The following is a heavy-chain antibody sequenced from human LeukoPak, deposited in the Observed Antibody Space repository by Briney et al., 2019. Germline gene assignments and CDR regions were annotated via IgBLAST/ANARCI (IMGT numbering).Heavy chain of an antibody. CDR3: ARGPNHDYSPWYYMDV. D-gene: IGHD4-11*01. CDR2: ISSSSSTI. CDR1: GFTVSSNY. Sequence: PGGSLRLSCAASGFTVSSNYMSWVRQAPGKGLEWVSYISSSSSTIYYADSVKGRFTISRDNAKNSLYLQMNSLRAEDTAVYYCARGPNHDYSPWYYMDVWGKGTTVTVSS. J-gene: IGHJ6*03. V-gene: IGHV3-48*04.